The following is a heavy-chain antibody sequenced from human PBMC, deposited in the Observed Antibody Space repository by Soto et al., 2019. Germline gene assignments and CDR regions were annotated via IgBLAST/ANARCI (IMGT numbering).Heavy chain of an antibody. CDR1: GFNFKNAW. Sequence: GGXLRLSCAASGFNFKNAWMNWVRQAPGKGLEWVGRIKSETDGGTTDYAAPVKGRFTISRDDSKSTLFLQMNSLKTEDTGVYYCAAMKTYWGQGTPVPVSS. CDR3: AAMKTY. J-gene: IGHJ4*02. D-gene: IGHD3-16*01. CDR2: IKSETDGGTT. V-gene: IGHV3-15*07.